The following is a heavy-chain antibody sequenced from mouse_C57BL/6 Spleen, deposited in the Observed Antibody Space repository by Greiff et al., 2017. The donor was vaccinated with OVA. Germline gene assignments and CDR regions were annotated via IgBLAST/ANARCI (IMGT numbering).Heavy chain of an antibody. CDR3: ARFADGYYPDC. CDR1: GYTFTSYT. Sequence: QVQLQQSGAELARPGASVKMSCKASGYTFTSYTMHWVKQRPGQGLEWIGYINPSSGYTKYNQKFKDKATLTADKSSSTAYMQLSSLTSEDSAVDYCARFADGYYPDCWGQGTTLTVSS. J-gene: IGHJ2*01. D-gene: IGHD2-3*01. CDR2: INPSSGYT. V-gene: IGHV1-4*01.